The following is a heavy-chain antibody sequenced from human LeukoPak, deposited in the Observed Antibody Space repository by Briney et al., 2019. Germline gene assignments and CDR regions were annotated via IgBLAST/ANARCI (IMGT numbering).Heavy chain of an antibody. CDR1: GGSIRSSYYY. CDR2: INHSGST. Sequence: SETLSLTCTVSGGSIRSSYYYWSWIRQPPGKGLEWIGEINHSGSTNYNPSLKSRVTISVDTSKNQFSLKLSSVTAADTAVYYCARGYSGWWGRYFDYWGQGTLVTVSS. V-gene: IGHV4-39*07. D-gene: IGHD6-19*01. CDR3: ARGYSGWWGRYFDY. J-gene: IGHJ4*02.